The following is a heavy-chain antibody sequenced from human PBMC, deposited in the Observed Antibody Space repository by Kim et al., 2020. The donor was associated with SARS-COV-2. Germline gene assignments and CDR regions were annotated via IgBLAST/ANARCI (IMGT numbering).Heavy chain of an antibody. CDR1: GGSISSSSYY. CDR2: IYYSGST. J-gene: IGHJ4*02. V-gene: IGHV4-39*01. CDR3: ARLPSTPLLDY. Sequence: SETLSLTCTVSGGSISSSSYYWGWIRQPPGKGLEWIGSIYYSGSTYYNPSLKSRVTISVDTSKNQFSLKLSSVTAADTAVYYCARLPSTPLLDYWGQGTLVTVSS.